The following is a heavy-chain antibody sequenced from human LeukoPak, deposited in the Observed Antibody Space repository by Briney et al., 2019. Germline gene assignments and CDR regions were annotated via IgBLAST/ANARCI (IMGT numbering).Heavy chain of an antibody. Sequence: ASVKVSCKASGYTFTSYAMHWVRQAPGQRLEWMGWINAGNGNTKYSQKFQGGVTITRDTSASTAYMELSSLRSEDTAVYYCASGEQLGPYYYYYGMDVWGQGTTVTVSS. CDR1: GYTFTSYA. D-gene: IGHD6-6*01. CDR2: INAGNGNT. J-gene: IGHJ6*02. CDR3: ASGEQLGPYYYYYGMDV. V-gene: IGHV1-3*01.